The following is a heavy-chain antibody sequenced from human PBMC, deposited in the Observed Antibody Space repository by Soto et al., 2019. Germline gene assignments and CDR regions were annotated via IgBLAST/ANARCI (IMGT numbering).Heavy chain of an antibody. CDR1: GFSFRTYA. J-gene: IGHJ4*02. CDR3: AKDPCSSWYCKYFEY. V-gene: IGHV3-23*01. Sequence: GGSLRLSCVGSGFSFRTYAMNWVRQSPGKGLEWVSGISAYDGSTLYADSVRGRFTISRDNSKNTLYLQMNSLRAEDTAVYYCAKDPCSSWYCKYFEYWGQGTQVTVSS. D-gene: IGHD6-13*01. CDR2: ISAYDGST.